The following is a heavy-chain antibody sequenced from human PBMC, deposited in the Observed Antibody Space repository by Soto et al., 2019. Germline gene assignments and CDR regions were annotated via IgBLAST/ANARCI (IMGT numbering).Heavy chain of an antibody. V-gene: IGHV1-2*02. D-gene: IGHD2-15*01. CDR1: GYAFRVYQ. CDR2: INPDSGGT. J-gene: IGHJ4*02. Sequence: QVQLVQSGAEVKKPGASVKVSCKASGYAFRVYQMHWLRQAPGQGLGWVGWINPDSGGTNYAQKFQGRVTMTRDTAISTIYMELSSLTSDDTAVYYCARGCSGGTCFLLSFWGQGTLVTVSS. CDR3: ARGCSGGTCFLLSF.